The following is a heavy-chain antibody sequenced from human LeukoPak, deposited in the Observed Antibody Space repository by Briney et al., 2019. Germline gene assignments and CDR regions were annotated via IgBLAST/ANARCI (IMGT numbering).Heavy chain of an antibody. CDR1: GYTFTGYY. CDR3: ARGPDINYYYYYMDV. Sequence: ASVKVSCKASGYTFTGYYMHWVRQAPGQGLEWMGWINPNGGGTNYAQKFQGRVTMTRDTSISTAYMELSRLRSDDTAVYYCARGPDINYYYYYMDVWGKGTTVTVSS. J-gene: IGHJ6*03. D-gene: IGHD2-15*01. V-gene: IGHV1-2*02. CDR2: INPNGGGT.